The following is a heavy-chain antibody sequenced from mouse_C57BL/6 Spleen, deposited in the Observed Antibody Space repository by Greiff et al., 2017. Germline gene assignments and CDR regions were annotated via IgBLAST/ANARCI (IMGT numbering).Heavy chain of an antibody. CDR2: INPSNGGT. J-gene: IGHJ2*01. D-gene: IGHD1-1*01. CDR3: ARSGITTGGNFDY. V-gene: IGHV1-53*01. CDR1: GYTFTSYW. Sequence: QVQLKQPVTELVKPGASVKLSCKASGYTFTSYWMHWVKQRPGQGLEWIGNINPSNGGTNYNEKFKSKATMTVDTSSSTAYMQLSSLTSEDSAVYYCARSGITTGGNFDYWGQGTTLTVSS.